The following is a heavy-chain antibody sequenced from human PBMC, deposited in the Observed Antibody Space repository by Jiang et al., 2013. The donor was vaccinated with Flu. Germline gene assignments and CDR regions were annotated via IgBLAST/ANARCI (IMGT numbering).Heavy chain of an antibody. Sequence: SGAEVKKPGASVKVSCKASGYTFTTYGINWVRQAAGQGLEWMGWMSPNSGITRYTQKFQDRVTMTRDTSINTAYMELSRLASEDAAVYYCVRGPTGTTDYWGQGTLVTVSS. V-gene: IGHV1-8*01. J-gene: IGHJ4*02. CDR1: GYTFTTYG. CDR2: MSPNSGIT. CDR3: VRGPTGTTDY. D-gene: IGHD1-7*01.